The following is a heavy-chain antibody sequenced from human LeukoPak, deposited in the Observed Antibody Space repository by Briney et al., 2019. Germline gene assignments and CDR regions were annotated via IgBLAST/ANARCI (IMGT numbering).Heavy chain of an antibody. D-gene: IGHD2-15*01. CDR1: GDSVSSGF. J-gene: IGHJ1*01. V-gene: IGHV4-4*09. CDR3: AGRGHRYSRD. CDR2: IYDSGIT. Sequence: SETLSLTCTVSGDSVSSGFWNWIRQPPGKGLEWIGYIYDSGITDYSPSLKSRLTISVDTSNNQFSLSLSSVTAADTAVYYCAGRGHRYSRDWGQGILVTVSS.